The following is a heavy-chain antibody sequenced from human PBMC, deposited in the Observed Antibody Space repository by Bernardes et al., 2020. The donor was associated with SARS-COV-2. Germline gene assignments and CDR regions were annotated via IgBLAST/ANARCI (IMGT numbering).Heavy chain of an antibody. CDR1: GFTFSSYE. D-gene: IGHD5-18*01. V-gene: IGHV3-48*03. Sequence: VGSLRLSCAASGFTFSSYEMNWVRQAPGKGLEWVSYISSSGSTIYYADSVKGRFTISRDNAKNSLYLQMNSLRAEDTAVYYCARSSNTAMVHFDYWGQGTLVTVSS. J-gene: IGHJ4*02. CDR3: ARSSNTAMVHFDY. CDR2: ISSSGSTI.